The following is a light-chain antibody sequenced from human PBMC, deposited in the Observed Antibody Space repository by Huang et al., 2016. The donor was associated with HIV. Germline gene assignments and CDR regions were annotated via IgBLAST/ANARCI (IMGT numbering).Light chain of an antibody. CDR3: MQALQTPLT. Sequence: DIVMTQSPLSLSVTPGEPASISCRSSQSLLHRNGNNYLDWYLQKPGQSPQLLIYEASSRASGIPDRFNGSGSGTDFTLKISRVEAEDVGVYYCMQALQTPLTFGGGTKVEVK. V-gene: IGKV2-28*01. CDR2: EAS. CDR1: QSLLHRNGNNY. J-gene: IGKJ4*01.